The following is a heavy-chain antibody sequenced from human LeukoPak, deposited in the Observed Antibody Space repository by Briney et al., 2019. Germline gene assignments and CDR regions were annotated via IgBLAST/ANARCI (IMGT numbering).Heavy chain of an antibody. V-gene: IGHV1-2*02. CDR2: INPNSGGT. D-gene: IGHD3-3*01. Sequence: ASVKVSCKASGYTFTGYYMHWVRQAPGQGLEWMGWINPNSGGTNYAQKFQGRVTMTRGTSISTAYMELSGLRSDDTAVYYCARASYDFWSGYYHNWFDPWGQGTLVTVSS. CDR3: ARASYDFWSGYYHNWFDP. J-gene: IGHJ5*02. CDR1: GYTFTGYY.